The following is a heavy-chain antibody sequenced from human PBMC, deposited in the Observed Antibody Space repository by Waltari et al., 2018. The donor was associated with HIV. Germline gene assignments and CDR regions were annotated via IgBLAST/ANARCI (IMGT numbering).Heavy chain of an antibody. CDR1: GFNFRDYA. J-gene: IGHJ5*01. D-gene: IGHD3-10*01. V-gene: IGHV3-30*15. Sequence: QVYLLDSGGGVVQPGRSMRLPCVTPGFNFRDYAFHWFRQAPGQGLEWLAAISYDGTNQYYAKSVKGRFIISRDDATNTVHLQMGSLRVEDTAMYFCAKDGRLRWYGDTGWLDSWGRGSQVTVSS. CDR2: ISYDGTNQ. CDR3: AKDGRLRWYGDTGWLDS.